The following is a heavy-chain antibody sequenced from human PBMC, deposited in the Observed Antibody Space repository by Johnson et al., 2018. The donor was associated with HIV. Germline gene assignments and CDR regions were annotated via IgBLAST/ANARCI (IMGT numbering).Heavy chain of an antibody. Sequence: VQLVESGGGLIQPGGSLRLSCAASGFTVSSNYMSWVRQAPGKGLEWVSSIYVGGNTYSADSVTGRFTIYRDNSENTLYLQMNRLSAEDTAVYYCARAYYDSRGYYPHAFHVWGQGTVVTVSS. CDR1: GFTVSSNY. CDR2: IYVGGNT. V-gene: IGHV3-53*01. J-gene: IGHJ3*01. D-gene: IGHD3-22*01. CDR3: ARAYYDSRGYYPHAFHV.